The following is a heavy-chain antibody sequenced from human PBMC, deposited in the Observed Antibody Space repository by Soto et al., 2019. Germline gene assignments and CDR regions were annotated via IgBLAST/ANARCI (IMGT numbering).Heavy chain of an antibody. V-gene: IGHV1-18*01. Sequence: QAQLVQSGVEVKKPGASVKVSCKASGYTFTSYGINWVRQAAGQGLEWLGWISPYNDDTKYAQKLRGRVAMTTDTSSRTAYMALRSLSSDDTAVYFCARGGYYDSSGSRNYHYYGMDVWGQGTTVTVSS. CDR1: GYTFTSYG. CDR3: ARGGYYDSSGSRNYHYYGMDV. J-gene: IGHJ6*02. D-gene: IGHD3-22*01. CDR2: ISPYNDDT.